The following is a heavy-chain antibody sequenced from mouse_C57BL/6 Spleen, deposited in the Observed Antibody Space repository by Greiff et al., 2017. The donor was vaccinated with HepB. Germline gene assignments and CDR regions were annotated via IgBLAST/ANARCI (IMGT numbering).Heavy chain of an antibody. CDR3: ERGGVVASVDGMDY. J-gene: IGHJ4*01. V-gene: IGHV1-81*01. CDR2: IYPRSGNT. CDR1: GYTFTSYG. D-gene: IGHD1-1*01. Sequence: VQLQQSGAELVRPGASVKLSCKASGYTFTSYGITWVKQRPGQGLEWIGEIYPRSGNTYYNEKFKGKATLTADKSSSTAYMELRSLTSEDSAVYFCERGGVVASVDGMDYWGQGTSVTVTA.